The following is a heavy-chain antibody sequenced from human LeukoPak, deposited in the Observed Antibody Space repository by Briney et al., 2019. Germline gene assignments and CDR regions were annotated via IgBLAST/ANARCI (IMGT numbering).Heavy chain of an antibody. CDR1: GGTFISYA. V-gene: IGHV1-69*05. D-gene: IGHD1-26*01. CDR2: IIPIFGAA. CDR3: ARAGSEVAKTPWYWFDP. J-gene: IGHJ5*02. Sequence: GASVKVSCKASGGTFISYAISWVRQAPGQGLEWMGRIIPIFGAANYAQKFQGRVTITTDESTSTAYMELSSLRSEDTAVYYCARAGSEVAKTPWYWFDPWGQGTLVTVSS.